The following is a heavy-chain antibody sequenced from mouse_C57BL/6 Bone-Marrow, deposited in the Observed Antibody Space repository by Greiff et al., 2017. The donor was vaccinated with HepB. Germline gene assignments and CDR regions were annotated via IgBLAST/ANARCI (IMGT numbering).Heavy chain of an antibody. Sequence: EVKLVESGGGLVQPGGSLKLSCAASGFTFSDYYMYWVRQTPEKRLEWVAYISNGGGSTYYPETVKGRFTISRDNAKNSLYLQMSRLKSEDTAMYYCARPGLLGNAMDYWGQGTSVTVSS. CDR3: ARPGLLGNAMDY. J-gene: IGHJ4*01. D-gene: IGHD6-5*01. V-gene: IGHV5-12*01. CDR1: GFTFSDYY. CDR2: ISNGGGST.